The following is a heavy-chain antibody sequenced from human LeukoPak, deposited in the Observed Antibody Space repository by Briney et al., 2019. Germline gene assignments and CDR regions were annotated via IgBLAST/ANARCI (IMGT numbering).Heavy chain of an antibody. D-gene: IGHD2-8*02. Sequence: GGSLRLSCPSTGFNYNNYAMLWLRQAPGKGLDWVAGISYDGTNKYYADSVKGRFTITRDYSKSMLYLQINRLRADDTVVYCWARASDYGWILCCFDFWGQGTLVTVSS. J-gene: IGHJ4*02. CDR3: ARASDYGWILCCFDF. CDR2: ISYDGTNK. CDR1: GFNYNNYA. V-gene: IGHV3-30*04.